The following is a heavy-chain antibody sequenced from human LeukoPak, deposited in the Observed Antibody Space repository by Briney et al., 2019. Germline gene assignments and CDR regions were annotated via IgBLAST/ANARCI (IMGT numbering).Heavy chain of an antibody. D-gene: IGHD3-10*01. CDR2: IYSGGTT. V-gene: IGHV3-53*01. CDR3: ARVGHYGSGSCFES. CDR1: GFTVNGNY. Sequence: GGSLRLSCVASGFTVNGNYMSWVRQAPGKGLEWVSVIYSGGTTYYADSVKGRFTISRDNSKNTLYLQVNSLRAEDTAVYYCARVGHYGSGSCFESWGQGTLVTVSS. J-gene: IGHJ4*02.